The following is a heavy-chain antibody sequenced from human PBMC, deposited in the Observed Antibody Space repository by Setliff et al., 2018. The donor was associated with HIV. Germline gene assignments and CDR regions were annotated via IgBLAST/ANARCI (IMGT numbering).Heavy chain of an antibody. CDR2: ISDDGTST. CDR3: ASHSFGISPPGKD. CDR1: GFTFNNSHW. D-gene: IGHD3-16*01. V-gene: IGHV3-74*01. Sequence: GGSLRLSCAVSGFTFNNSHWMHWVRQAPGKGLMWVSHISDDGTSTSYADSVKGRFIMSRDIAKKAVYPHMSSLSVEDTAIYYCASHSFGISPPGKDWGQGTLVTVSS. J-gene: IGHJ4*02.